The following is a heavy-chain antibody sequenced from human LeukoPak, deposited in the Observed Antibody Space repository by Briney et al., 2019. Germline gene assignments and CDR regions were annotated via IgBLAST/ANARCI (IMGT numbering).Heavy chain of an antibody. CDR1: GGSISSSSYY. Sequence: SETLSLTCTVSGGSISSSSYYWGWIRQPPGTGLEWIGSIYYSGSTYYNPSLKSRVTISVDTSKNQFSLKLSSVTAADTAVYYCARQPYDSSGPNWFDPWGQGTLVTVSS. CDR2: IYYSGST. CDR3: ARQPYDSSGPNWFDP. D-gene: IGHD3-22*01. J-gene: IGHJ5*02. V-gene: IGHV4-39*01.